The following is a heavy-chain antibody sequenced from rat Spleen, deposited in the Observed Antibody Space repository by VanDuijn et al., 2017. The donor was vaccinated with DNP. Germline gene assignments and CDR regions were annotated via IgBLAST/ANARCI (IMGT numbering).Heavy chain of an antibody. J-gene: IGHJ4*01. CDR3: TRGLRVATGHPYGLDP. Sequence: QVQLRESGPGLVQPSQTLSLTCTVSGFSLTSYHVHWVRQPPGKGLEWVAAISSGGSSYFNSALKSRLSISRDTSKDQVFLKMNSQQTEDTAIYFCTRGLRVATGHPYGLDPWGQGTSVTVSS. D-gene: IGHD1-3*01. V-gene: IGHV2S12*01. CDR2: ISSGGSS. CDR1: GFSLTSYH.